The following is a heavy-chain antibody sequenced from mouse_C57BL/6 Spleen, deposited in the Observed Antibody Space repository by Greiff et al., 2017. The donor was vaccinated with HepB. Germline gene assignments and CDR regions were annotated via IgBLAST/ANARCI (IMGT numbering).Heavy chain of an antibody. Sequence: VQLQQSGPELVKPGASVKISCKASGYAFSSSWMNWVKQRPGKGLEWIGRIYPGDGDTNYNGKFKGKATLTADKSSSTAYMQLSSLTSEDSAVYFCARADTTVVDFDYWGQGTTLTVSS. J-gene: IGHJ2*01. V-gene: IGHV1-82*01. CDR1: GYAFSSSW. CDR3: ARADTTVVDFDY. CDR2: IYPGDGDT. D-gene: IGHD1-1*01.